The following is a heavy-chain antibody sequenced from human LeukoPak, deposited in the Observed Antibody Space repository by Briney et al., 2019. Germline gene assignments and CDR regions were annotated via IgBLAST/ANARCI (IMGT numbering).Heavy chain of an antibody. CDR2: INSDGSST. CDR3: ARVREQLYGDYVLAYFDY. Sequence: PGGSLRLSCAASGFTFSSYWMHWVRQAPGKGLVWVSRINSDGSSTSYADSVKGRFTISRDNAKNTLYLQMNSLRAEDTAVYYCARVREQLYGDYVLAYFDYWGQGTLVTVSS. D-gene: IGHD4-17*01. V-gene: IGHV3-74*01. J-gene: IGHJ4*02. CDR1: GFTFSSYW.